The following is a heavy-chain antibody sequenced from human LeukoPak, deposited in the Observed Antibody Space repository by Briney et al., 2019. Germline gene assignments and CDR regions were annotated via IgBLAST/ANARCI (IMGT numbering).Heavy chain of an antibody. CDR1: GGSFSGYY. CDR3: ARQLGSGLDY. D-gene: IGHD6-19*01. V-gene: IGHV4-34*01. J-gene: IGHJ4*02. CDR2: ISYRGSI. Sequence: SETLSLTCAVYGGSFSGYYWSWIRQPPGKGLEWIATISYRGSIYYNPSLKSRITISVDTSKNQISLRLRSVTAADTAVFYCARQLGSGLDYWGQGTPVTVSS.